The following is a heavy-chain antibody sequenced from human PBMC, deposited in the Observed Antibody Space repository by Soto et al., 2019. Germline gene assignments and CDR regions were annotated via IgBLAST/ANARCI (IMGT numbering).Heavy chain of an antibody. CDR1: GFTFSSYA. CDR2: ISYDGTNE. V-gene: IGHV3-30-3*01. D-gene: IGHD3-22*01. Sequence: QVQLVESGGGVVQPGRSLRLSCAASGFTFSSYAMHWVRQAPGKGLEWVAVISYDGTNEDYADSVKGRFTIYRDNSKNPLYLQMNSLRADDTAVYYCARSHDSSSYYTYWGQGTLVTVSS. CDR3: ARSHDSSSYYTY. J-gene: IGHJ4*02.